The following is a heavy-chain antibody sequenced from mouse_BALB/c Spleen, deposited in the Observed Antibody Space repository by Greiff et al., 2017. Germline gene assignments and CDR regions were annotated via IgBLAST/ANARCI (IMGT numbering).Heavy chain of an antibody. CDR3: ARGKDYYYAMDY. V-gene: IGHV1-87*01. Sequence: QVQLKQSGAELARPGASVKLSCKASGYTFTSYWMQWVKQRPGQGLEWIGAIHPGDGDTRYTQKFKGKATLTADKSSSTAYMQLSSLASEDSAVYYCARGKDYYYAMDYWGQGTSVTVSS. J-gene: IGHJ4*01. CDR2: IHPGDGDT. CDR1: GYTFTSYW.